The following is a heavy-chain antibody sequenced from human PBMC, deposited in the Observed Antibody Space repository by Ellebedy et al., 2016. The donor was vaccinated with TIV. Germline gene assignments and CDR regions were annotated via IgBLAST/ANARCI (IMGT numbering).Heavy chain of an antibody. CDR2: INHSGST. V-gene: IGHV4-34*01. Sequence: MPSETLSLTCAVYGGSFSGYYWSWIRQPPGKGLEWIGEINHSGSTNYNPSLKSRVTVSVDTSKNQFSLKLSSVTAADTAVYYCARGGGLYSSGWYLLDYWGQGTLVTVSS. CDR1: GGSFSGYY. J-gene: IGHJ4*02. CDR3: ARGGGLYSSGWYLLDY. D-gene: IGHD6-19*01.